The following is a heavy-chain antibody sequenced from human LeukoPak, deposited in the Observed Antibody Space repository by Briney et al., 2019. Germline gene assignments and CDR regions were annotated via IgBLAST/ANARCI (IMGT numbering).Heavy chain of an antibody. Sequence: GGSLRLSCAASGFTFSSYGMHWVRQAPGKGLEWVAVMWYDGSNKYYADSVKGRFTISRDNSKNTLYLQMNSLRAEDTAVYYCARDEDYGDYALDYWGQGTLVTVSS. CDR2: MWYDGSNK. D-gene: IGHD4-17*01. CDR1: GFTFSSYG. V-gene: IGHV3-33*01. J-gene: IGHJ4*02. CDR3: ARDEDYGDYALDY.